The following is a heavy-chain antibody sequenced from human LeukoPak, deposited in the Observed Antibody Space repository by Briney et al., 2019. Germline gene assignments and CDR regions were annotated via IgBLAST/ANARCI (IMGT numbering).Heavy chain of an antibody. Sequence: SETLSPICTVSGGSISSYYWSWIRQPPGKGLEWIGYVFNSGGSNYNPSLQSRVTMSVDTSKNQFSLKLSSVTAADTALYYCVRTLGGYTYGPFDYWGQGTLVTVSS. CDR3: VRTLGGYTYGPFDY. CDR1: GGSISSYY. D-gene: IGHD5-18*01. CDR2: VFNSGGS. J-gene: IGHJ4*02. V-gene: IGHV4-59*01.